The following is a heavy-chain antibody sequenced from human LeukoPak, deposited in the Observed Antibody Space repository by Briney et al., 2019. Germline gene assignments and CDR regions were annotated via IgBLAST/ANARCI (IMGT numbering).Heavy chain of an antibody. V-gene: IGHV1-2*02. J-gene: IGHJ2*01. CDR2: INPNSGGT. CDR1: GYTFTGYY. D-gene: IGHD6-19*01. Sequence: ASVKVSCKASGYTFTGYYMHWVRQAPGQGLEWMGWINPNSGGTNYAQKFQGRVTMTRDTSISTAYMELSSLRSDDTAVYYCARDDSSGWYMYFDLWGRGTLVTVSS. CDR3: ARDDSSGWYMYFDL.